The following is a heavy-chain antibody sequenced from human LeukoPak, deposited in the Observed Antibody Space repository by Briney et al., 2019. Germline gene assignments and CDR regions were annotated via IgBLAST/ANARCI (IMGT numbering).Heavy chain of an antibody. Sequence: AGGSLRLSCAASGFTFSSYSMNWVRQAPGKGLEWVSSISSSSSYIYYADSVKGRFTISRDNAKNSLYLQMNSLRAEDTAVYYCARDAPYYYYMDVWGKGTTVTISS. J-gene: IGHJ6*03. V-gene: IGHV3-21*01. CDR3: ARDAPYYYYMDV. CDR1: GFTFSSYS. CDR2: ISSSSSYI.